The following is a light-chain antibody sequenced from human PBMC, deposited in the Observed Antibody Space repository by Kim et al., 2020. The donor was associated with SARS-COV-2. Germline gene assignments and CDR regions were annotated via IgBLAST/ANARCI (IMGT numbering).Light chain of an antibody. CDR3: CSYAGRYIL. V-gene: IGLV2-11*01. Sequence: PGQSVTISCTGTSSDVGGYNYVSWYQQHPGKAPKLMIYDVTKRPSRVPDRFSGSKSGNTASLTISGLQAEDEADYHCCSYAGRYILFGGGTQLTVL. J-gene: IGLJ3*02. CDR1: SSDVGGYNY. CDR2: DVT.